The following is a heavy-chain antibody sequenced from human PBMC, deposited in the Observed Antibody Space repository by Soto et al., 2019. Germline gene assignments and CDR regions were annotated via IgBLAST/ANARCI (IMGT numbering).Heavy chain of an antibody. CDR1: GYTFTSYG. CDR2: MNPYTGKA. CDR3: ARRKERSGPNYFDY. D-gene: IGHD6-25*01. V-gene: IGHV1-8*02. Sequence: ASVKVSCKASGYTFTSYGISWVRQAPGQGLEWMGWMNPYTGKAGYAQKFQGRVTMTRDNSISTAYMELSSLRSEDTAVYYCARRKERSGPNYFDYWGLGTLVTVSS. J-gene: IGHJ4*02.